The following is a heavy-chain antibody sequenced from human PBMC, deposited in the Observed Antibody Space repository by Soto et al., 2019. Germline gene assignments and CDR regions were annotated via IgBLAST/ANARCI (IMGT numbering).Heavy chain of an antibody. CDR2: INHSGST. D-gene: IGHD3-22*01. CDR3: ARRMYYYDSSGYYYGTHNWFDP. Sequence: PSETLSLTCAVYGGSFSGYYWSWIRQPPGKGLEWIGEINHSGSTNYNPSLKSRVTISVDTSKNQFSLKLSSVTAADTAVYYCARRMYYYDSSGYYYGTHNWFDPWGQGTLVTSPQ. V-gene: IGHV4-34*01. J-gene: IGHJ5*02. CDR1: GGSFSGYY.